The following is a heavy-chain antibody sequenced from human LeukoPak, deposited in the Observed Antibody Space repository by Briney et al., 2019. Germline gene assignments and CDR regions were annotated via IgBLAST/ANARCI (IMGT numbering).Heavy chain of an antibody. CDR1: GGSFSGYY. Sequence: SETLSLTCAVYGGSFSGYYWSWIRQPPGKGLEWIGEINHSGSTNYNPSLKSRVTISVDTSKNQFSLKLSSVIAADTAVYYCARGQARWLQRWFDPWGQGTLVTVSS. V-gene: IGHV4-34*01. D-gene: IGHD5-24*01. CDR2: INHSGST. J-gene: IGHJ5*02. CDR3: ARGQARWLQRWFDP.